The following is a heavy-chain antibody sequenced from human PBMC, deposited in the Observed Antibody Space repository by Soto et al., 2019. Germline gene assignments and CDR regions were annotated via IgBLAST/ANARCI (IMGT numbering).Heavy chain of an antibody. CDR2: ISGSGATK. J-gene: IGHJ4*02. CDR1: GFTFSSHS. CDR3: ARAIRGFSYVVDY. D-gene: IGHD5-18*01. Sequence: SLRLSCAASGFTFSSHSINWVRQAPGKGLEWVSYISGSGATKYYADSVKGRFTISRDNARNSLYLQMSSLSDEDTAVYYCARAIRGFSYVVDYWGQGTLVTVPS. V-gene: IGHV3-48*02.